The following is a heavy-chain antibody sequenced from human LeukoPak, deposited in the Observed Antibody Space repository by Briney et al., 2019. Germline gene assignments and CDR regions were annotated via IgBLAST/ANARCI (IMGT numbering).Heavy chain of an antibody. CDR3: TIVMYNYGPGAFDI. CDR2: IYSGGST. CDR1: GFTVSNNY. V-gene: IGHV3-53*01. J-gene: IGHJ3*02. D-gene: IGHD1-1*01. Sequence: PGGSLRLSCVASGFTVSNNYMSWVRQAPGKGLELVALIYSGGSTYYADSVKGRFTISRDNSKNTLWLQMDSLRTEDTALYYCTIVMYNYGPGAFDIWGQGTMVTVSS.